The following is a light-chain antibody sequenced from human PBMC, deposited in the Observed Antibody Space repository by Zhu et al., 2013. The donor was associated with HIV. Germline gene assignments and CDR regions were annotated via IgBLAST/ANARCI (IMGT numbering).Light chain of an antibody. J-gene: IGKJ2*01. CDR3: QQYNNWPPYT. V-gene: IGKV3-15*01. Sequence: IMMTQFPDTMYMSPGERVTLSCRASQSISVNLAWYQQKPGQAPRLLIYDAVKRATGIPARFSGSGSGTEFTLTISSLQSEDFAVYYCQQYNNWPPYTFGQGTKLEIK. CDR1: QSISVN. CDR2: DAV.